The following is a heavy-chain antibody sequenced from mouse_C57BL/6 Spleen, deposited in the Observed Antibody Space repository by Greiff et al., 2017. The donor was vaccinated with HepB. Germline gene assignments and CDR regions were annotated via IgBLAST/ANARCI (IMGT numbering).Heavy chain of an antibody. D-gene: IGHD2-2*01. CDR2: IDPSDSYT. V-gene: IGHV1-59*01. CDR1: GYTFTSYW. Sequence: QVQLQQPGAELVRPGPSVKLSCKASGYTFTSYWMHWVKQRPGQGLEWIGVIDPSDSYTNYNQKFKGKATLTVDTSSSTAYMQLSSLTSEDSAVYYCARGYDGAYFDYWGQGTTLTVSS. J-gene: IGHJ2*01. CDR3: ARGYDGAYFDY.